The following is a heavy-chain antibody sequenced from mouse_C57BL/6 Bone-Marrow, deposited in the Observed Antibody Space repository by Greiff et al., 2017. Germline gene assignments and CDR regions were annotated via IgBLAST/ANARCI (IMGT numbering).Heavy chain of an antibody. CDR3: TLGPNFDY. CDR2: IDPENGDT. V-gene: IGHV14-4*01. CDR1: GFNIKDDY. Sequence: EVKLMESGAELVRPGASVKLSCTASGFNIKDDYMHWVKQRPEQGLEWIGWIDPENGDTEYASKFQGKATITPDTSSNPAYLQTSSLTSEDTAVYYCTLGPNFDYWGQGATLTVSS. D-gene: IGHD4-1*01. J-gene: IGHJ2*01.